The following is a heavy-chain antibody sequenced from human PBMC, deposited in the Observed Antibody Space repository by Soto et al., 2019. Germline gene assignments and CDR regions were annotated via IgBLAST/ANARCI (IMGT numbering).Heavy chain of an antibody. Sequence: SLKISCKGSGYSFTCYWIGWVRQMPGKGLEWMGIIYPGDSDTRYSPSFQGQVTISADKSISTAYLQWSSLKASDTAMYYCARCTAAHYYYYGMDVWGQGTTVTVSS. CDR1: GYSFTCYW. D-gene: IGHD6-6*01. CDR2: IYPGDSDT. CDR3: ARCTAAHYYYYGMDV. J-gene: IGHJ6*02. V-gene: IGHV5-51*01.